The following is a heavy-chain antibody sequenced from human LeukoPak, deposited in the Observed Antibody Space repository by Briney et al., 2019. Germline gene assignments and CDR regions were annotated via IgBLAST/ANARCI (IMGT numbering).Heavy chain of an antibody. V-gene: IGHV5-51*01. D-gene: IGHD3-9*01. J-gene: IGHJ4*02. CDR3: ASGRGIRYFDWSAVDY. CDR1: GYSFTNYW. CDR2: IYPGDSDT. Sequence: GESLKISCKDSGYSFTNYWIAWVRQMPGKGLEWMGIIYPGDSDTTYSPSFQGQVTISADKSNSTAYLQWSSLKASDTAMYYCASGRGIRYFDWSAVDYWGQGTLVTVSS.